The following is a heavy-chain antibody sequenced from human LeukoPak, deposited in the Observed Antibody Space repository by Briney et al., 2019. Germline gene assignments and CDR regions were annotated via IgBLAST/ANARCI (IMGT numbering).Heavy chain of an antibody. CDR3: ARDGRLTIFVRGIITEGSPPKN. D-gene: IGHD3-10*01. Sequence: ASVKVSCKASGYTFTDSYMHWVRQAPGQGLGWMGWINPKTGGTNYAQRFQGRVTMTRDTSIRTAYMELNSLRSDDTAVYYCARDGRLTIFVRGIITEGSPPKNWGQGTLVTVSS. J-gene: IGHJ4*02. CDR2: INPKTGGT. CDR1: GYTFTDSY. V-gene: IGHV1-2*02.